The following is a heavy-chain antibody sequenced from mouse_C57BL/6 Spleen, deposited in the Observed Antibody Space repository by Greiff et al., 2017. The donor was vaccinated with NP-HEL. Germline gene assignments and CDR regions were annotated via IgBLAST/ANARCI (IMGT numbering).Heavy chain of an antibody. D-gene: IGHD3-2*02. CDR2: ISYDGSN. J-gene: IGHJ2*01. Sequence: VQLKESGPGLVKPSQSLSLTCSVTGYSITSGYYWNWIRQFPGNKLEWMGYISYDGSNNYNPSLKNRISITRDTSKNQFFLKLNSVTTEDTATYYCARGGGQLRPLDYWGQGTTLTVSS. CDR1: GYSITSGYY. CDR3: ARGGGQLRPLDY. V-gene: IGHV3-6*01.